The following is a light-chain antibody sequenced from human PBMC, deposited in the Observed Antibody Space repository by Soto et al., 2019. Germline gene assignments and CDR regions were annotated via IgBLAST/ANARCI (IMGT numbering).Light chain of an antibody. CDR1: QSVSSY. CDR2: DSS. J-gene: IGKJ4*01. CDR3: QQYGSSALT. V-gene: IGKV3-20*01. Sequence: EIVLTQFPATLSLSPGDGATLSCRASQSVSSYLAWYQQKRGHAPSILIYDSSSRATGIPDRFSGSGSGTDFTLTISRLETEDFAVYYCQQYGSSALTFGGGTKLEIK.